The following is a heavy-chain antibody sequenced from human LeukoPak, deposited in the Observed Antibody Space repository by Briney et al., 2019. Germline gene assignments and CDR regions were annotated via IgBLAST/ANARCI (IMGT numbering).Heavy chain of an antibody. Sequence: SETLSLTCAVYGGSFSGYYWSWIRQPPGKGLEWIGEINHSGSTSYNPSLKSRVTISVDTSKNQFSLKLSSVTAADTAVYYCARGRGFLEWLLCDYWGQGTLVTVSS. CDR2: INHSGST. V-gene: IGHV4-34*01. CDR1: GGSFSGYY. D-gene: IGHD3-3*01. CDR3: ARGRGFLEWLLCDY. J-gene: IGHJ4*02.